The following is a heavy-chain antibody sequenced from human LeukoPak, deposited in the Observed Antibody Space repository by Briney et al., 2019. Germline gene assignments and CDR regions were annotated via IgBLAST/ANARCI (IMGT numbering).Heavy chain of an antibody. CDR3: ARAPRDSSSSNYMRRFDY. D-gene: IGHD3-22*01. CDR2: IYHSGST. J-gene: IGHJ4*02. Sequence: PSETLCLTCAVSGYSISSDNYWVWIRQPPGQGLEWTGGIYHSGSTYYNPSLKSRVTVSVGTSKNQFSLKLSSVTAADTAVYYCARAPRDSSSSNYMRRFDYWGQGTLVTVSS. CDR1: GYSISSDNY. V-gene: IGHV4-38-2*01.